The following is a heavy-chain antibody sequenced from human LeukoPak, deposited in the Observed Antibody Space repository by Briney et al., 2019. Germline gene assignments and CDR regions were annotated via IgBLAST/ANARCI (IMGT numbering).Heavy chain of an antibody. CDR2: INPNSGGT. CDR3: ARSITTAVADLY. CDR1: GYTFTSYY. Sequence: ASVKVSCKASGYTFTSYYMHWVRQAPGQGLEWMGWINPNSGGTNYAQKFQGRVTMTRDTSISTAYMELSRLRSDDTAVYYCARSITTAVADLYWGQETLVTVSS. V-gene: IGHV1-2*02. J-gene: IGHJ4*02. D-gene: IGHD6-19*01.